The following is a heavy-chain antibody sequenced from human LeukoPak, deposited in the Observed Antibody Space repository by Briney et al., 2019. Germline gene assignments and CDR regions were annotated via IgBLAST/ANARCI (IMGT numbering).Heavy chain of an antibody. CDR1: GYTFTSYG. J-gene: IGHJ4*02. CDR3: ATQPPALYSYGSESFDY. V-gene: IGHV1-69*13. Sequence: ASVKVSCKASGYTFTSYGISWVRQAPGQGLEWMGGIIPIFGTANYAQKFQGRVTITADESTSTAYMELSSLRSEDTAVYYCATQPPALYSYGSESFDYWGQGTLVTVSS. D-gene: IGHD5-18*01. CDR2: IIPIFGTA.